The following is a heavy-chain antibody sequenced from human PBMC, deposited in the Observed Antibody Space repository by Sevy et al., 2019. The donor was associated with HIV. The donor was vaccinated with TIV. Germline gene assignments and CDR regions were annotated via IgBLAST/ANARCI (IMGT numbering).Heavy chain of an antibody. V-gene: IGHV3-66*01. D-gene: IGHD5-18*01. Sequence: GGSLRLSCAASGFTVNSNYMTWVRQAPGKGLEGVSVIHSDDTTYHADSVKDRFTISRENFKNTLYLHMSILRADDTSVYYCARGKSGYGYALNYWGQGTLVTVSS. CDR3: ARGKSGYGYALNY. CDR2: IHSDDTT. CDR1: GFTVNSNY. J-gene: IGHJ4*02.